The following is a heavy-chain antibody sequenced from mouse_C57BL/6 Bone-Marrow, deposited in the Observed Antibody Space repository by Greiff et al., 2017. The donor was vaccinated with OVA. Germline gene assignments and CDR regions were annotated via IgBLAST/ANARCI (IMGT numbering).Heavy chain of an antibody. D-gene: IGHD1-1*01. CDR1: GFTFTDYY. V-gene: IGHV7-3*01. CDR3: ARYCYGYFDY. J-gene: IGHJ2*01. Sequence: EVKVEESGGGLVQPGGSLSLSCAASGFTFTDYYMSWVRQPPGKALEWLGFIRNKANGYTTEYSASVKGRFTISRDNSQSILYLQMNALRAEDSATYYCARYCYGYFDYWGQGTTLTVSS. CDR2: IRNKANGYTT.